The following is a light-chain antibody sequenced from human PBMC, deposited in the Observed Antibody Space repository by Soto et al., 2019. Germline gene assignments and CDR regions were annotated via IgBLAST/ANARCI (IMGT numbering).Light chain of an antibody. CDR2: AAL. CDR1: ENIRNY. V-gene: IGKV1-39*01. Sequence: DLQMTQSPSSLSASVGDRVTITCRASENIRNYLNWYQQKLGKAPKLLISAALSLQSGVPSRFSGRGSGTVFTLNITSLQPEDFATYYCQQSLRSPQSFGQGTKLEIK. J-gene: IGKJ2*03. CDR3: QQSLRSPQS.